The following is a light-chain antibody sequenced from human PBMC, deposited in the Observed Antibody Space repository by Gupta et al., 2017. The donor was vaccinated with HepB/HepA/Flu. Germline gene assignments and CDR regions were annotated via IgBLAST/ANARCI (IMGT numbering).Light chain of an antibody. V-gene: IGKV1-27*01. Sequence: DIQMTQSPSSLSASVGDRVTITCRASQDISNYLAWYQQKPGKVPKVLIYAASTLQSGVPSRFSGSGSGTDFTLTISSLQPADVATYYCQKYNIAPMTFGQGTKVEIK. J-gene: IGKJ1*01. CDR1: QDISNY. CDR3: QKYNIAPMT. CDR2: AAS.